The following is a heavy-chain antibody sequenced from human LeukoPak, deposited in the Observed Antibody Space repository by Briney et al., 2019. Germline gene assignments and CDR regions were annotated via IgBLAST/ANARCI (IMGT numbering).Heavy chain of an antibody. CDR1: GFTFSSYA. D-gene: IGHD3-10*01. J-gene: IGHJ3*02. V-gene: IGHV3-30-3*01. Sequence: GGSLRLSCAASGFTFSSYAMHWVRQAPGKGLEWVAVISYDGSNKYYADSVKGRFTTSRDNSKNTLYLQMNSLRAEDTAVYYCAREGPYGSGSYGAFDIWGQGTMVTVSS. CDR3: AREGPYGSGSYGAFDI. CDR2: ISYDGSNK.